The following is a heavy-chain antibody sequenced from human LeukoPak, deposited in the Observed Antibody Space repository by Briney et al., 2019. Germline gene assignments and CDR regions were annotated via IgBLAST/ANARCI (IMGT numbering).Heavy chain of an antibody. CDR3: ARGNGYCSSTSCPHWFDP. CDR2: INHSEYI. CDR1: GGSFSGYY. Sequence: SETLSLTXAVYGGSFSGYYWSWIRQPPGTGLEWIGEINHSEYINYNPSLKSRVTISVDTSKNQFSLKLSSVTAADTAVYYCARGNGYCSSTSCPHWFDPWGQGTLVTVSS. V-gene: IGHV4-34*01. D-gene: IGHD2-2*01. J-gene: IGHJ5*02.